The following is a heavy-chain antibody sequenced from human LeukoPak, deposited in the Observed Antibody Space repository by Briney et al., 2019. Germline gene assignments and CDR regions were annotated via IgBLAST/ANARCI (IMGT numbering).Heavy chain of an antibody. Sequence: SETLSLTCSVSGDFISRYFWAWIRQPPGKGLEWIGYVCYNGTTNYNPSLRNRVAISIDTSKNQFSLKLNSATAADTAVYYCATSGGFNSPRHYWGQGTLVTVSS. CDR3: ATSGGFNSPRHY. CDR1: GDFISRYF. D-gene: IGHD3-16*01. J-gene: IGHJ4*02. CDR2: VCYNGTT. V-gene: IGHV4-59*01.